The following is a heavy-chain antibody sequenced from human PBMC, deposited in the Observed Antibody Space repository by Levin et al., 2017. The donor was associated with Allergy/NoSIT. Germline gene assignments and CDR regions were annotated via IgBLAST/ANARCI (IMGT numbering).Heavy chain of an antibody. V-gene: IGHV3-21*01. CDR1: GFTFNIYT. Sequence: TGGSLRLSCAASGFTFNIYTMNWVRQAPGKGLEWISFISTNSAYIFYADSVRGRFTISRDNAERSLFLQMDNLRDDDTAVYYCARGPEVWGQGTPVTVSS. J-gene: IGHJ4*02. CDR3: ARGPEV. CDR2: ISTNSAYI.